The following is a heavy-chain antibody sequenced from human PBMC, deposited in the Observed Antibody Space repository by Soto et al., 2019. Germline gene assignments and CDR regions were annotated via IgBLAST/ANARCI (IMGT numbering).Heavy chain of an antibody. Sequence: RASVKVSCKASGGTFSSYAISWVRQAPGQGLEWMGGIIPIFGTANYAQKFQGRVTITADESTSTAYMELSSLRSEDTAVYYCARDHGSGSYYNSGYYYYGMDVWGQGTTVTVSS. CDR3: ARDHGSGSYYNSGYYYYGMDV. D-gene: IGHD3-10*01. CDR2: IIPIFGTA. J-gene: IGHJ6*02. V-gene: IGHV1-69*13. CDR1: GGTFSSYA.